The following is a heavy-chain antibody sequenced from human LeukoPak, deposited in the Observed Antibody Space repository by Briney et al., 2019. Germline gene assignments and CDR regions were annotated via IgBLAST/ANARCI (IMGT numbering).Heavy chain of an antibody. Sequence: GGSLRLSCAASGFTFSSYGMHWVRQAPGKGLEWVAVISYDGGNKYYADSVKGRFTISRDNSKNTLYLQMNSLRAEDTAVYYCAKAGYSSGWYLNYYYYYGMDVWGKGTTVTVSS. J-gene: IGHJ6*04. CDR3: AKAGYSSGWYLNYYYYYGMDV. D-gene: IGHD6-19*01. CDR1: GFTFSSYG. V-gene: IGHV3-30*18. CDR2: ISYDGGNK.